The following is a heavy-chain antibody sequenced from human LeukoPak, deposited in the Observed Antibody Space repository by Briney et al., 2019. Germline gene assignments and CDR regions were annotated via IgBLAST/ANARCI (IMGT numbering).Heavy chain of an antibody. CDR3: AKEPGIAAAGHNWFDP. V-gene: IGHV3-23*01. D-gene: IGHD6-13*01. J-gene: IGHJ5*02. Sequence: PGGSLRLSCAASGFTFSSYAMSWVRQAPGKGLEWVSAISGSGGSTYYADSVKGRFTISRDNSKNTLYLQMDSLRAEDTAVYYCAKEPGIAAAGHNWFDPWGQGTLVTVSS. CDR2: ISGSGGST. CDR1: GFTFSSYA.